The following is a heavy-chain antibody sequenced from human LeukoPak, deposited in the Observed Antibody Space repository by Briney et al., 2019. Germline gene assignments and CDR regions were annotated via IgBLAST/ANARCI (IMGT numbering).Heavy chain of an antibody. J-gene: IGHJ4*02. D-gene: IGHD6-13*01. V-gene: IGHV1-46*01. CDR1: GYTFTSYY. Sequence: ASVKVPCRASGYTFTSYYMHWVRQAPGQGLEWMGIINPSGGSTSYAQKFQGRVTMTRDTSTSTVYMELSSLRSEDTAVYYCARGGAPSIAAAGKGFDYWGQGTLVTVSS. CDR3: ARGGAPSIAAAGKGFDY. CDR2: INPSGGST.